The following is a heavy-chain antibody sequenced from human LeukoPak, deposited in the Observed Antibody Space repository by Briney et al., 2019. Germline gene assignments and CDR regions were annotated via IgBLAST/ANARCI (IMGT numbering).Heavy chain of an antibody. V-gene: IGHV4-39*01. CDR3: ARLPNYDFWSGYEDY. D-gene: IGHD3-3*01. J-gene: IGHJ4*02. Sequence: SETLSLTCTVSGGSISSSSYYWGWIRQPPGKGLEWIGSIYYSGSTYYNPSLKSRVTISVDTSKNQFSLKLSSVTAADTAVYYCARLPNYDFWSGYEDYWGQGTLVTVSS. CDR1: GGSISSSSYY. CDR2: IYYSGST.